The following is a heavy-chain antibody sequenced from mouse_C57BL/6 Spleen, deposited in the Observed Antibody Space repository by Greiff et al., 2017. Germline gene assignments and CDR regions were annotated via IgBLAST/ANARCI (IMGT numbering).Heavy chain of an antibody. CDR2: INPSNGGT. D-gene: IGHD2-1*01. V-gene: IGHV1-53*01. Sequence: QVQLQQPGTELVKPGASVKLSCKASGYTFTSYWMHWVKQRPGQGLEWIGNINPSNGGTTYNEKFKSKATLTVDKSSSTAYMQLSSLTSEDSAVYYCARCVYYGSDFDVWGTGTTVTVSA. CDR1: GYTFTSYW. CDR3: ARCVYYGSDFDV. J-gene: IGHJ1*03.